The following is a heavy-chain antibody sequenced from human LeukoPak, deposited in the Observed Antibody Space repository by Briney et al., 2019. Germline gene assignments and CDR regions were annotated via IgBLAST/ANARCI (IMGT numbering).Heavy chain of an antibody. CDR2: MNTNSGNT. V-gene: IGHV1-8*01. CDR3: ARCSRVTIFGVVIKYYYYYMDV. D-gene: IGHD3-3*01. J-gene: IGHJ6*03. Sequence: ASVKVSCKASGYTFTSYDINWVRQATGQGLEWMGWMNTNSGNTGYAQKFQGRVTMTRNTSISTAYMELSSLRSEDTAVYYCARCSRVTIFGVVIKYYYYYMDVWGKGTTVTVSS. CDR1: GYTFTSYD.